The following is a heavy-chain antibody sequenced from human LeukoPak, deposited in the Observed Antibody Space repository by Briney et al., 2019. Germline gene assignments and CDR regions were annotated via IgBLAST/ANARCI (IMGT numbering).Heavy chain of an antibody. V-gene: IGHV4-59*01. CDR3: ARGDGDCSSTSCSTYWYFDL. CDR2: IYYSGST. Sequence: PSETLSLTCTVSGGSISSYYWSWIRQPPGKGLEWIGYIYYSGSTNYNPSLKGRVTISVDTSKNQFSLKLSSVTAADTAVYYCARGDGDCSSTSCSTYWYFDLWGRGTLVTVSS. CDR1: GGSISSYY. J-gene: IGHJ2*01. D-gene: IGHD2-2*03.